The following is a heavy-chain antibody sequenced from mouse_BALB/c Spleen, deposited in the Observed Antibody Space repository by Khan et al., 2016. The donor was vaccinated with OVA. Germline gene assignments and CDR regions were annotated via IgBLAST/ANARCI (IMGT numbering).Heavy chain of an antibody. D-gene: IGHD2-3*01. CDR2: ISTYSGNT. Sequence: QMQLEESGPELVRPGVSVKISCKGSGYTFTDYSMHWVKQSHAKSLEWIGLISTYSGNTNYRQKFKGKATMTVDKSSSKAYMELVRLTSEDSAMYYCTRPAYDGYYDYWGQGTTLTVSS. J-gene: IGHJ2*01. V-gene: IGHV1S137*01. CDR1: GYTFTDYS. CDR3: TRPAYDGYYDY.